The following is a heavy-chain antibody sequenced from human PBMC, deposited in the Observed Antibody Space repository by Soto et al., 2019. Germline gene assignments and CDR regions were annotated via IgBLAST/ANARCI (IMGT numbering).Heavy chain of an antibody. V-gene: IGHV3-23*01. Sequence: GGSLRLSCEASGFTFRSDGMGWVRQAPGTGLEWVSSITSGGDYTYYADSVKGRFTISRDNFKNTLFLKMSSLGAGDSAVYYCASRKAYYFDAWGQGTLVTVSS. CDR1: GFTFRSDG. CDR3: ASRKAYYFDA. J-gene: IGHJ4*02. CDR2: ITSGGDYT.